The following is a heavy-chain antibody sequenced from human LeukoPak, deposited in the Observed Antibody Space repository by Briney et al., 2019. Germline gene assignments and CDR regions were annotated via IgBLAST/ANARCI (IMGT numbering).Heavy chain of an antibody. Sequence: PGGSLRLSCAASGLTVSSNYMTWVRQAPGKGLEWVSAISGSGGSTYYADSVKGRFTISRDNSKNTLYLQMNSLRAEDTAVYYCAKDSTYYGSGSYSNYWGQGTLVTVSS. J-gene: IGHJ4*02. CDR1: GLTVSSNY. D-gene: IGHD3-10*01. V-gene: IGHV3-23*01. CDR2: ISGSGGST. CDR3: AKDSTYYGSGSYSNY.